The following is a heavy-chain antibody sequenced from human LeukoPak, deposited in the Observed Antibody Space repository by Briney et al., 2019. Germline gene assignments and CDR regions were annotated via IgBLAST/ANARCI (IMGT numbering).Heavy chain of an antibody. CDR2: IFPSDSDT. CDR3: AIIGYNSALLDY. Sequence: GESLKLSCKTSGYRFTTTWIGWVRQMPGKGLEWMGIIFPSDSDTRYSPSFQGQVTISADKSINTAYLQWSSLKASDTAIYYCAIIGYNSALLDYWGQGTLVTVSS. D-gene: IGHD6-19*01. CDR1: GYRFTTTW. J-gene: IGHJ4*02. V-gene: IGHV5-51*01.